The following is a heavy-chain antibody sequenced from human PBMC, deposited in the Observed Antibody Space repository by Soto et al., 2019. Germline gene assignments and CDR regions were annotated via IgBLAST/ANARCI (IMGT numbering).Heavy chain of an antibody. CDR3: AREDSIIIPAVSDF. D-gene: IGHD2-2*01. V-gene: IGHV3-21*01. J-gene: IGHJ4*02. CDR1: GFAFNNYG. CDR2: ISKSDYT. Sequence: GGSLRLSCTVSGFAFNNYGINWVRQAPGKGLEWVSSISKSDYTYYSDSVKGRFAISRDNAKSSVSLQMNTLRVEDTAVYYCAREDSIIIPAVSDFWGQGTPVTVSS.